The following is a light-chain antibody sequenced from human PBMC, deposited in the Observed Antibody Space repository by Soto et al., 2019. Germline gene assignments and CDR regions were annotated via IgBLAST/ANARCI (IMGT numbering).Light chain of an antibody. CDR3: HQRSNWTPIT. Sequence: EIVLTQSPATLSLSPGERATLSCRASQSVSSYLAWYQQKPGQAPRLLIYDASNRATGIPARFSGSGFGTDFPLAISGLDAEDFAVYYCHQRSNWTPITVGPGNKVDIK. V-gene: IGKV3-11*01. CDR2: DAS. CDR1: QSVSSY. J-gene: IGKJ3*01.